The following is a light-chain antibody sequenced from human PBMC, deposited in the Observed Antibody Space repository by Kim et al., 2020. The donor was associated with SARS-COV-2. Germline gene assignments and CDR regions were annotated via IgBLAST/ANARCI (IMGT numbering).Light chain of an antibody. J-gene: IGKJ2*01. CDR3: QQYGSSPPT. Sequence: LSPGERATLSCRASQSVSSSYLAWYQQKPGQAPRLLIYGASSRATGIPDRFSGSGSGTDFTLTISRLEPEDFAVYYCQQYGSSPPTSGQGTKLEI. CDR2: GAS. CDR1: QSVSSSY. V-gene: IGKV3-20*01.